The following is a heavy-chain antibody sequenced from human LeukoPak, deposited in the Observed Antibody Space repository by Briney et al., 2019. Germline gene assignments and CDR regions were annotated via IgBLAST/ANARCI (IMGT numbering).Heavy chain of an antibody. CDR1: GGSISSYY. D-gene: IGHD3-9*01. V-gene: IGHV4-59*12. CDR3: ARVRRRSIWDY. J-gene: IGHJ4*02. Sequence: PSETLSLTCTVSGGSISSYYWSWIRQPPGKGLEWIGYIYYSGSTNYNPSLKSRVTISVDTSKNQFSLKLSSVTAADTAVYYCARVRRRSIWDYWGQGTLVTVSS. CDR2: IYYSGST.